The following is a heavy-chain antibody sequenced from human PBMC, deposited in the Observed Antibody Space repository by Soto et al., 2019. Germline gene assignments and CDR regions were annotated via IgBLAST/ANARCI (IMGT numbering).Heavy chain of an antibody. CDR1: GFTFSSYG. Sequence: QVQLVESGGGVVQPGRSLRLSCAASGFTFSSYGIHWVRQAPGKGLEWVAIISYDGSNRNYADSVKGRFTISRDNSKNTLFLQMNSLRPEDTAVYYCAKDTYYYDTPGYYVYDFWGQGTLVTVSS. J-gene: IGHJ4*02. V-gene: IGHV3-30*18. CDR2: ISYDGSNR. CDR3: AKDTYYYDTPGYYVYDF. D-gene: IGHD3-22*01.